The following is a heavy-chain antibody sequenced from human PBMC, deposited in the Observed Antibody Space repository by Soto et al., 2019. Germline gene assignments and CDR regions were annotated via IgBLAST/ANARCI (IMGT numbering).Heavy chain of an antibody. CDR2: IYSSGST. Sequence: SATLSLTCSVSGGSILTYYWSWIRQPPGPGLEWLGYIYSSGSTNYNPSLRSRVTISVDTSKKQVSLKLSSVTAADTAVYYGATVGGTSSLLDACGQGSLVTVSS. CDR1: GGSILTYY. V-gene: IGHV4-59*01. CDR3: ATVGGTSSLLDA. D-gene: IGHD1-7*01. J-gene: IGHJ5*02.